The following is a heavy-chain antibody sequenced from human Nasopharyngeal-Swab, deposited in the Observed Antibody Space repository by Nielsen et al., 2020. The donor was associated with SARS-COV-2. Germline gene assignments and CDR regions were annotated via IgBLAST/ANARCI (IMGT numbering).Heavy chain of an antibody. D-gene: IGHD2-2*02. CDR3: ARAFYSGYCSSTSCYTGQSYFQH. V-gene: IGHV4-34*01. Sequence: GSLRLSCAVYGGSFSGYYWSWIRQPPGKGLEWIGEINHSGSTNYNPSLKSRVTISVDTSKNQFSLKLSSVTAADTAVYYCARAFYSGYCSSTSCYTGQSYFQHWGQGTLVTVSS. CDR2: INHSGST. CDR1: GGSFSGYY. J-gene: IGHJ1*01.